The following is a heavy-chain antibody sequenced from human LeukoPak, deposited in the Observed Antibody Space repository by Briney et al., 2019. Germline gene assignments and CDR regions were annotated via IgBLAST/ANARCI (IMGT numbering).Heavy chain of an antibody. CDR2: IYYSGST. J-gene: IGHJ4*02. V-gene: IGHV4-59*01. Sequence: SETLSLTCTVSGGSISSYYWSWIRQPPGKGLEWIGYIYYSGSTNYNPSLKSRVTISVDTTKNQFSLKLSSVTAADTAVYYCARDRYSYGLTEYYFDYWGQGTLVTVSS. CDR3: ARDRYSYGLTEYYFDY. CDR1: GGSISSYY. D-gene: IGHD5-18*01.